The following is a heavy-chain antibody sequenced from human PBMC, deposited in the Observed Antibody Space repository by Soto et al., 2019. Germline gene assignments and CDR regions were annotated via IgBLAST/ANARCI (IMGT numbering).Heavy chain of an antibody. D-gene: IGHD1-26*01. CDR1: GFTFSSYG. Sequence: GGSLRLSCASSGFTFSSYGMHWVRQAPGKGLEWVTVISYDGSNKYYADSVKGRFTISRDNSKNTLFLQMDSLRAEDTAVYYCARSAGKGGLGAPIDNWGQGTLVTVSS. J-gene: IGHJ4*02. V-gene: IGHV3-33*01. CDR2: ISYDGSNK. CDR3: ARSAGKGGLGAPIDN.